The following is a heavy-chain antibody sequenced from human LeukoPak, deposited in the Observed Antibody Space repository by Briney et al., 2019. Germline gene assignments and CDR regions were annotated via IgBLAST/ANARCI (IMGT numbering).Heavy chain of an antibody. Sequence: GGSLRLSCAASGFTFSSYAMHWVRQAPGKVREWVAVISYDGSNKYYADSVKGRFTISRDNSKNTLYLQMNSLRAEDTAVYYCARDKGSSGYYLDYWGQGTLVTVSS. J-gene: IGHJ4*02. CDR3: ARDKGSSGYYLDY. CDR1: GFTFSSYA. CDR2: ISYDGSNK. V-gene: IGHV3-30*04. D-gene: IGHD3-22*01.